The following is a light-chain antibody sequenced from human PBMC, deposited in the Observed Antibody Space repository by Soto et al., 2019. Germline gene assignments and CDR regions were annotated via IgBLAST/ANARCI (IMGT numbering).Light chain of an antibody. Sequence: ERVMTQSPGTLSVSPGERATLSCRASQSVSSNLAWYQQKPGQAPRLLIYGASTRATGIPARFSGSGSGTEFTLTISSLQSEDFAVYYCQQYNNWPPGTFGQGTKVEIK. CDR2: GAS. CDR3: QQYNNWPPGT. V-gene: IGKV3-15*01. J-gene: IGKJ1*01. CDR1: QSVSSN.